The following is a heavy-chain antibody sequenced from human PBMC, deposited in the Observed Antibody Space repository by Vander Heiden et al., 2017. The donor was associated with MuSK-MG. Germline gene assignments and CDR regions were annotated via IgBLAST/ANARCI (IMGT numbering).Heavy chain of an antibody. CDR1: GFTFSSCA. D-gene: IGHD6-19*01. CDR2: ISYDGSNK. V-gene: IGHV3-30*04. J-gene: IGHJ4*02. CDR3: ARAVRGYSSGWFLAFDY. Sequence: QVQLVESGGGVVQPGRSLRLSCAASGFTFSSCAMHWVRQAPGKGLEWVAVISYDGSNKYYADSVKGRFTISRDNSKNTLYLQMNSLRAEDTAVYYCARAVRGYSSGWFLAFDYWGQGTLVTVSS.